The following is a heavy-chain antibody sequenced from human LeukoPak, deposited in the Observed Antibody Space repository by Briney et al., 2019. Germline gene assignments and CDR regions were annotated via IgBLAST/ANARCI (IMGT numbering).Heavy chain of an antibody. V-gene: IGHV4-39*07. D-gene: IGHD2-2*01. CDR1: GGSISSSSYY. J-gene: IGHJ4*02. Sequence: SETLSLTCTVSGGSISSSSYYWGWIRQPPGKGLEWIGEINHSGSTNYNPSLKSRVTISVDTSKNQFSLKLSSVTAADTAVYYCARGHQLLFRFRLASETFDYWGQGTLVTVSS. CDR3: ARGHQLLFRFRLASETFDY. CDR2: INHSGST.